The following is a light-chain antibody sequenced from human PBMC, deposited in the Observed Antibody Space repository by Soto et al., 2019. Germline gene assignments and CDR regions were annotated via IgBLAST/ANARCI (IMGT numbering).Light chain of an antibody. CDR3: CSYAGSSTWV. CDR1: RSDVGGHNH. V-gene: IGLV2-23*02. Sequence: QSALTQPASVSGSPGQSITISCTGTRSDVGGHNHVSWYQQHPGKAPKLMIYDVNKRPSGVSNHFSGSKSGNTASLTISGLQVEDEADYYCCSYAGSSTWVFGGGTKLTVL. CDR2: DVN. J-gene: IGLJ3*02.